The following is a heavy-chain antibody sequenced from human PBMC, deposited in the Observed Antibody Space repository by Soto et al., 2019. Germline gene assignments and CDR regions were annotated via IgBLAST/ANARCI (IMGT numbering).Heavy chain of an antibody. J-gene: IGHJ5*02. CDR1: GGSISRGGYS. D-gene: IGHD3-16*01. V-gene: IGHV4-30-2*01. Sequence: QLQLQESGSGLVKPSQTLSLTCAVSGGSISRGGYSWSWIRQPPGNCLEWIGYIYHSGSTYNTPSTKSRVTISVDRSKNQFSLKLSPVTAPDTAVFYCARAQGGGTPSDPWGQGTLVTVSS. CDR3: ARAQGGGTPSDP. CDR2: IYHSGST.